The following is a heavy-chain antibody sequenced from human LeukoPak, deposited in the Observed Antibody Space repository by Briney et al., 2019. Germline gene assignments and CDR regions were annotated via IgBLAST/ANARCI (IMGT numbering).Heavy chain of an antibody. CDR1: GYSFTTNW. D-gene: IGHD1-26*01. J-gene: IGHJ3*02. Sequence: GESLKISCKVSGYSFTTNWIGWVRQMPGKGLDWMGIIYPGDSETRCSPSFQGQVTISLGKSITTAYLQWSSLKASDTAMYYCARLVSGSYADVFDIWGQGTMVTVSS. V-gene: IGHV5-51*01. CDR3: ARLVSGSYADVFDI. CDR2: IYPGDSET.